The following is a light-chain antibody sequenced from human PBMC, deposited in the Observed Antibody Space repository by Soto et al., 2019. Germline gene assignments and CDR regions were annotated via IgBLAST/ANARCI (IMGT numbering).Light chain of an antibody. CDR3: QQYNDWWT. V-gene: IGKV3-15*01. J-gene: IGKJ1*01. CDR2: GAS. Sequence: EIVMTQSPATLSVSPGERATLSCRASQSVSNNLAWYQQKPGQAPRLLIYGASTRATGIPARFSGSGSGTEFTFTISSLQSEDFAVYYCQQYNDWWTFGQGTKVDIK. CDR1: QSVSNN.